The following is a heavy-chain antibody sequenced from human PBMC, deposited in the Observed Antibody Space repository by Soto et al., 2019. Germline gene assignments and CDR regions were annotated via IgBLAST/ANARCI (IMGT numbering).Heavy chain of an antibody. V-gene: IGHV4-4*02. CDR1: GDSIATDRW. Sequence: QVQLRESGPGLVMPSGTLSLTCVVSGDSIATDRWWGWVRQPPGKGLEWIAEIYYGGIRIYHSSLKGRVTIAGDRSKNQCSLTVASVAAEDTAVYYCAGTPHSSDYHRGYYLESWGQGILVTVSS. J-gene: IGHJ4*02. D-gene: IGHD6-25*01. CDR2: IYYGGIR. CDR3: AGTPHSSDYHRGYYLES.